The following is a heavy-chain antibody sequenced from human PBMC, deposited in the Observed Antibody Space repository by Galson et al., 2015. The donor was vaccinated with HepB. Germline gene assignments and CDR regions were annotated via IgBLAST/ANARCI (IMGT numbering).Heavy chain of an antibody. CDR2: INHSGST. D-gene: IGHD5/OR15-5a*01. CDR1: GGSFSGYY. V-gene: IGHV4-34*01. Sequence: ETLSLTCAVYGGSFSGYYWSWIRQPPGKGLEWIGEINHSGSTNYNPSLKSRVTISVDTSKNQFSLKLSSVTAADTAVYYCARGSTWDYFDYWGQGTLVTVSS. J-gene: IGHJ4*02. CDR3: ARGSTWDYFDY.